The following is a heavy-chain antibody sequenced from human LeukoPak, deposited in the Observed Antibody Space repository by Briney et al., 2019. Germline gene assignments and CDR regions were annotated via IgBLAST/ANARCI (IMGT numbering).Heavy chain of an antibody. V-gene: IGHV3-23*01. CDR3: AKAPVTSCRGAFCYPFDS. Sequence: PSETLSLTCAVYGGSFSGYYWSWVRRAPGKGLEWVSATSSSDDGKYYADSVRGRFTISRDNSRNTMYLQMNSLRAGDAAVYYCAKAPVTSCRGAFCYPFDSWGQGTLVTVSS. D-gene: IGHD2-15*01. CDR1: GGSFSGYY. CDR2: TSSSDDGK. J-gene: IGHJ4*02.